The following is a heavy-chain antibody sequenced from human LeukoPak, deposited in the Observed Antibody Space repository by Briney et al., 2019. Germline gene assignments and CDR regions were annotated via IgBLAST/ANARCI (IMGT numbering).Heavy chain of an antibody. CDR2: IYPGDSDT. Sequence: GESLKISCKGSGYSFTSYWIGWVRQMPGKGLEWMGIIYPGDSDTRYSPSFQGQVTISADKSISTAYLQWNTLKASDTAMFYCARQAATAYDYFDYWGQGTLVTVSS. CDR3: ARQAATAYDYFDY. CDR1: GYSFTSYW. J-gene: IGHJ4*02. D-gene: IGHD6-13*01. V-gene: IGHV5-51*01.